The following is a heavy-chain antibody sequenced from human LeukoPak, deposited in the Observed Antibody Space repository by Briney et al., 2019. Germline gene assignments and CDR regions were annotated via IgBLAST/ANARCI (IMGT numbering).Heavy chain of an antibody. D-gene: IGHD5/OR15-5a*01. Sequence: SQTLSLTCTVSGGSISSYYWSWIRQPAGKGLEWIGRIYTSGSTNYNPSLKSRVTMTVDTSKNQFSLKLSSVTAADTAVYYCARSMDLRPPDDAFDIWGQGTMVTVSS. J-gene: IGHJ3*02. CDR1: GGSISSYY. V-gene: IGHV4-4*07. CDR3: ARSMDLRPPDDAFDI. CDR2: IYTSGST.